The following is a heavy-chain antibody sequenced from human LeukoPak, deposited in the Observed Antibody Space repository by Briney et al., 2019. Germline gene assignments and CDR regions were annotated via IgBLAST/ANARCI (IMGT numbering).Heavy chain of an antibody. Sequence: PGGSLRLSCSASGFAFSTYGMHWVRQAPGKGLQYVSSISSDGGSTYYADSVKGRFTISRDNPKNTLYLQVNTLRPEDTAVYYCVKDQSGSGSWWGQGTLVTVSS. CDR2: ISSDGGST. D-gene: IGHD3-10*01. CDR1: GFAFSTYG. CDR3: VKDQSGSGSW. V-gene: IGHV3-64D*06. J-gene: IGHJ4*02.